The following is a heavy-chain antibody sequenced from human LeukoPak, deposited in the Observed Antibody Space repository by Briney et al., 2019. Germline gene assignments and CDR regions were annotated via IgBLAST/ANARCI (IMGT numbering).Heavy chain of an antibody. CDR3: ARDFSYGSGFDC. J-gene: IGHJ4*02. CDR2: ISNGGSI. D-gene: IGHD5-18*01. Sequence: GGSLRLSCAASGFSISSYALHWVRQAPGKGLQYVSGISNGGSIDYANSVKGRFTISRDNSKNTLYLQMGSLRPEDMAVYYCARDFSYGSGFDCWGQGILVTVSS. V-gene: IGHV3-64*01. CDR1: GFSISSYA.